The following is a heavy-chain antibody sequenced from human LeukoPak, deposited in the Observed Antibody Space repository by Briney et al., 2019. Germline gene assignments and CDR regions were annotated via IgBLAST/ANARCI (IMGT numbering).Heavy chain of an antibody. CDR3: AKDSIQLWYTPLWRY. CDR1: GFTFSSYA. J-gene: IGHJ4*02. CDR2: ISGSGGST. Sequence: GGSLRLSSAATGFTFSSYAMSWVRQAPGKGLEWVSAISGSGGSTYYADSVKGRFTISRDNSKNTLYLQRKSLRAEDTAVYYCAKDSIQLWYTPLWRYWGQGTLVTVSS. D-gene: IGHD5-18*01. V-gene: IGHV3-23*01.